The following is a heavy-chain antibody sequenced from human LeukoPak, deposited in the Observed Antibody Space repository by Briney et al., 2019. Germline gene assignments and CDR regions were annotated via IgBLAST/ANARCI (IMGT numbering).Heavy chain of an antibody. D-gene: IGHD2-2*01. CDR1: PGYGFTSHW. CDR3: ASDFIVVVPAAMEVNAY. J-gene: IGHJ4*02. Sequence: PGGSLRLSCVTSPGYGFTSHWMNWVRQAPGKGLVWVSRINSDGSSTSYADSVKGRFTISRDNAKNTLYLQMNSLRAEDTAVYYCASDFIVVVPAAMEVNAYWGQGTLVTVSS. CDR2: INSDGSST. V-gene: IGHV3-74*01.